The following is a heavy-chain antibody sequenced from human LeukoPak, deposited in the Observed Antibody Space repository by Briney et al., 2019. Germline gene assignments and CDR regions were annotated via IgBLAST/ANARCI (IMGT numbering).Heavy chain of an antibody. V-gene: IGHV1-69*01. D-gene: IGHD2-2*01. CDR1: GGTFSSYA. CDR2: IIPIFGTA. CDR3: AREGVAPAALDY. J-gene: IGHJ4*02. Sequence: ASVKVSCKASGGTFSSYAISWVRQAPGQGLEWMGGIIPIFGTANYAQKFQGRVTITADESTSTAYMELSSLRSEDTAVYYCAREGVAPAALDYWGQGTLVTVSS.